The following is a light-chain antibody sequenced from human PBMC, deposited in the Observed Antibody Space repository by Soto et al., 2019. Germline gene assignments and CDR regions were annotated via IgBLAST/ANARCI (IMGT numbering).Light chain of an antibody. CDR2: AAS. Sequence: DIQMTQSPSSLSASVGDRVTITCRASQSINSFVNWYQQRPGRAPKLLICAASTLQTGVPSRFSGSGSGTEFTLTISSLQPEDVATYYCQKYNRAPPTFGQGTKVEIK. V-gene: IGKV1-39*01. CDR3: QKYNRAPPT. J-gene: IGKJ1*01. CDR1: QSINSF.